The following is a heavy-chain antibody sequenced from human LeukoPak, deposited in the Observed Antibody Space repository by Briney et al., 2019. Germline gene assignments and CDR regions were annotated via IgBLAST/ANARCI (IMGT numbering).Heavy chain of an antibody. J-gene: IGHJ4*02. V-gene: IGHV3-23*01. CDR2: ISGSGGST. CDR1: GFTFSSYA. D-gene: IGHD3-22*01. CDR3: AKEGDDSSGYYYVKEYYFDY. Sequence: GGSLRLSCAASGFTFSSYAMSWVRQAPGKGLEWVSAISGSGGSTYYADSVKGRFTISRDNSKNTLYLQMNSLRAEDTAVYYCAKEGDDSSGYYYVKEYYFDYWGQGTLVTVSS.